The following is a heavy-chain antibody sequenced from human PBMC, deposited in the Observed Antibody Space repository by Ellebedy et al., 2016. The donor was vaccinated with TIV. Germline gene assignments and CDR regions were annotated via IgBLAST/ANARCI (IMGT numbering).Heavy chain of an antibody. D-gene: IGHD1-26*01. Sequence: MPSETLSLTCTVSGGSISDNYWSWIRQPPGKGLEWIGEINHSGSTNYNPSLKSRVTISVDTSKTQFSLKLSSVTAADTAVYYCARGWRVGATMRMYWLDPWGQGTLVTVSS. V-gene: IGHV4-34*01. CDR2: INHSGST. CDR3: ARGWRVGATMRMYWLDP. J-gene: IGHJ5*02. CDR1: GGSISDNY.